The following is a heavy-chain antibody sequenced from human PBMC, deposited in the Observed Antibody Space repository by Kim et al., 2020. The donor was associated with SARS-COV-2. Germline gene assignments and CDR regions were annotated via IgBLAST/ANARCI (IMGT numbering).Heavy chain of an antibody. CDR1: GGSISSYY. CDR3: ARGRAEYVGSGWSPFDY. Sequence: SEALSLTCTVSGGSISSYYWSWIRQPPGKGLEWIGYIYYSGSTNYNPSLKSRVTISVDTSKNQFSLKLSSVTAADTAVYYCARGRAEYVGSGWSPFDYWGQGTLVTVSS. D-gene: IGHD6-19*01. V-gene: IGHV4-59*13. CDR2: IYYSGST. J-gene: IGHJ4*02.